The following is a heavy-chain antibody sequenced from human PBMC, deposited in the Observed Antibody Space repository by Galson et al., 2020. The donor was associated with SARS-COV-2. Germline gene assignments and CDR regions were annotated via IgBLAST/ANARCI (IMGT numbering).Heavy chain of an antibody. D-gene: IGHD5-12*01. CDR2: IYHSGST. CDR1: GYSISSGYY. CDR3: ARWGIALRFPGGDY. V-gene: IGHV4-38-2*02. Sequence: SETLSLTCTVSGYSISSGYYWGWIRQPPGKGLEWIGSIYHSGSTYYNPSLKSRVTISVDTSKNQFSLKLSSVTAADTAVYYCARWGIALRFPGGDYWGQGTLVTVSS. J-gene: IGHJ4*02.